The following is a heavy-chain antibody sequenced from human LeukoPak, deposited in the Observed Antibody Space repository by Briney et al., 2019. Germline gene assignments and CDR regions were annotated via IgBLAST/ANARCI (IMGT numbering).Heavy chain of an antibody. CDR3: ARNSIAYSNMADSANMADY. D-gene: IGHD2-15*01. CDR2: ISYDGSNK. V-gene: IGHV3-30-3*01. Sequence: GRSLRLSCAASGFTFSSYAMHWVRQAPGKGLEWVAVISYDGSNKYYADSVKGRFTISRDNSKNTLYLQMNSLSVEDTAVYYCARNSIAYSNMADSANMADYWGQGTLVTVSS. CDR1: GFTFSSYA. J-gene: IGHJ4*02.